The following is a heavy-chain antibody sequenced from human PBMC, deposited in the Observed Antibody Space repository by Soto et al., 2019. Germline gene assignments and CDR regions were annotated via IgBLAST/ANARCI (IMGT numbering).Heavy chain of an antibody. J-gene: IGHJ6*02. CDR2: IIPIFGTA. D-gene: IGHD4-4*01. Sequence: QVQLVQSGAEVKKPGSSVKVSCKASGGTFSSYAISWVRQAPGQGLEWMGGIIPIFGTANYAQKFQGRVTITADESTSTAYMELSSLRSEDTAVYYCASGKVTTPRYYYYYGMDVWGQGTTVTVSS. CDR1: GGTFSSYA. V-gene: IGHV1-69*01. CDR3: ASGKVTTPRYYYYYGMDV.